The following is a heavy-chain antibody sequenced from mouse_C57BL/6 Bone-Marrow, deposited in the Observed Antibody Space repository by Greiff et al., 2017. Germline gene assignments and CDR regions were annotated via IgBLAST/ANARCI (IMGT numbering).Heavy chain of an antibody. CDR2: ISSGGDYI. Sequence: EVQLVESGEGLVKPGGSLKLSCAASGFTFSSYAMSWVRQTPEKRLEWVAYISSGGDYIYYAETLKGRFTISRDNARNTLYRQMSSLKSEDTAMYYCTILYDPRYAMDYWGQGTSVTVSS. J-gene: IGHJ4*01. CDR1: GFTFSSYA. V-gene: IGHV5-9-1*02. CDR3: TILYDPRYAMDY. D-gene: IGHD2-3*01.